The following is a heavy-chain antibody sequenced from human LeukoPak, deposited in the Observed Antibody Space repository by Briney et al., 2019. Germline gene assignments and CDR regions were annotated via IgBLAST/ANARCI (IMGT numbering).Heavy chain of an antibody. J-gene: IGHJ5*02. Sequence: GASVKVSCKASGYTFTSYDINWVRQATGQGLEWMGWMNPNSGNTGYAQKFQGRVTITRDTSISTAYMELSGLRSEDTAVYYCARGLDSSGSWWFDPWGQGTLVTVSS. CDR3: ARGLDSSGSWWFDP. CDR2: MNPNSGNT. CDR1: GYTFTSYD. V-gene: IGHV1-8*03. D-gene: IGHD6-19*01.